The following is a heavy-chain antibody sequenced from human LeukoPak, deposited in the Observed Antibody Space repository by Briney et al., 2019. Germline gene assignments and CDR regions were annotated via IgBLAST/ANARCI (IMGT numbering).Heavy chain of an antibody. Sequence: GGSLRLSCAVSGITLSNYGMSWVRQAPGKGLEWVAGISDSGGRTNYADSMKGRFTISRDNPKNTLYLQMNSLRAEDTAVYFCAKRGVVIRVILVGFHKEAYYFDSWGQGALVTVSS. D-gene: IGHD3-22*01. CDR2: ISDSGGRT. CDR3: AKRGVVIRVILVGFHKEAYYFDS. J-gene: IGHJ4*02. V-gene: IGHV3-23*01. CDR1: GITLSNYG.